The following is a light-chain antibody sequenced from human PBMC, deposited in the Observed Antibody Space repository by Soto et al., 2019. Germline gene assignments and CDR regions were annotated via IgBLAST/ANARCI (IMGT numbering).Light chain of an antibody. CDR3: QQRSNI. J-gene: IGKJ3*01. CDR2: DAS. V-gene: IGKV3-11*01. Sequence: EIVLTQPPATLSLSPGGTATLSCRASESTSGYLAWYQQKPGQAPRLLIYDASNRATGIPARFSGSGSGTDFTLTISSLEPEDFAVYYCQQRSNIFGPGTKVDIK. CDR1: ESTSGY.